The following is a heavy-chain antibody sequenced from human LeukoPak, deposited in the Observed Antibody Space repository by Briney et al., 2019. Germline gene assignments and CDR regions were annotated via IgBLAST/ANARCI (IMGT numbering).Heavy chain of an antibody. D-gene: IGHD1-26*01. Sequence: SETLSLTCTVSGGSISSYYWSWIRQPPGKGLEWIGYIYYSGSTNYNLSLKSRVTISVDTSKNQFSLKLSSVTAADTAVYYCARVPWGQTRFDYWGQGTLVTVSS. CDR2: IYYSGST. J-gene: IGHJ4*02. CDR3: ARVPWGQTRFDY. V-gene: IGHV4-59*01. CDR1: GGSISSYY.